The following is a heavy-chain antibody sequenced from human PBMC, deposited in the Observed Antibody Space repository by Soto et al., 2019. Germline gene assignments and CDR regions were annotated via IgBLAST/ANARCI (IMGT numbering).Heavy chain of an antibody. CDR1: GGTFRFYT. Sequence: QVQLVQSGAEVKKPGSSVKVSCTASGGTFRFYTINWERQVPGQGLEWMGRIIPMLRMANFAQKFQGRVTMTADESTSTAYLDLRSLKSEDIAVYYCATNYGSGSTHFDYWGQGTLVTVSS. D-gene: IGHD3-10*01. CDR2: IIPMLRMA. CDR3: ATNYGSGSTHFDY. J-gene: IGHJ4*02. V-gene: IGHV1-69*02.